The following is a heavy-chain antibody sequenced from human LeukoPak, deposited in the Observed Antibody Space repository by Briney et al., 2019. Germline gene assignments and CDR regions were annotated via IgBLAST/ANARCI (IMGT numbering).Heavy chain of an antibody. CDR1: GFTFSSYG. D-gene: IGHD6-19*01. V-gene: IGHV3-30*03. CDR3: ATNPTWIAVAARSDY. J-gene: IGHJ4*02. Sequence: GGSLRLSCAASGFTFSSYGMHWVRQAPGKGLEWVAVISYDGSNKYYADSVKGRFTISRDNAKNSLYLQMNSLRAEDTAVYYCATNPTWIAVAARSDYWGQGTLVTVSS. CDR2: ISYDGSNK.